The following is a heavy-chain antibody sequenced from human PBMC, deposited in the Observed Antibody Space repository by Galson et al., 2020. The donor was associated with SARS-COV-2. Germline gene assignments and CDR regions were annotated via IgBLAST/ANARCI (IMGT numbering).Heavy chain of an antibody. CDR3: ARDKGRIPGRYYGMDV. D-gene: IGHD3-10*01. CDR2: INPSGGST. Sequence: ASVKVSCKASGYTFTSYYMHWVRQAPGQGLEWMGIINPSGGSTSYAQKFQGRVTMTRDTSTSTVYMELSSLRSEDTAVYYCARDKGRIPGRYYGMDVWGQGTTVTVSS. V-gene: IGHV1-46*03. CDR1: GYTFTSYY. J-gene: IGHJ6*02.